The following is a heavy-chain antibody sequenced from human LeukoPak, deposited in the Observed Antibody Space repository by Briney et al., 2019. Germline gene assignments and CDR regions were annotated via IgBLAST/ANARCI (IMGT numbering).Heavy chain of an antibody. CDR3: ATVMGVGATTSRAFDI. V-gene: IGHV1-24*01. D-gene: IGHD1-26*01. CDR2: FDPEDGET. Sequence: ASVKVSCKVSGYTLTELSMHWVRQAPGKGLEWMGGFDPEDGETIYAQKFQGRVTMTEDTSTDTAYMELSSLRSEDTAVYYCATVMGVGATTSRAFDIWGQGTMVTVSS. J-gene: IGHJ3*02. CDR1: GYTLTELS.